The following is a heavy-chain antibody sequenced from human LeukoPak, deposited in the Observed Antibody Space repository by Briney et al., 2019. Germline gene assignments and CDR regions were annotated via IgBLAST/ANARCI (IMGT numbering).Heavy chain of an antibody. CDR2: ISHDGSSK. CDR3: AKSIRLCSSSSCFAGYYNYGLHV. J-gene: IGHJ6*02. Sequence: GRSLRLSCAASGFTFSSYGTHWVRQAPGKGLEWVAVISHDGSSKYFADSVKGRFTISRDNPKNMLDLQMHSLRAEDTAVYYCAKSIRLCSSSSCFAGYYNYGLHVWGQGTTVIVSS. V-gene: IGHV3-30*18. D-gene: IGHD2-2*01. CDR1: GFTFSSYG.